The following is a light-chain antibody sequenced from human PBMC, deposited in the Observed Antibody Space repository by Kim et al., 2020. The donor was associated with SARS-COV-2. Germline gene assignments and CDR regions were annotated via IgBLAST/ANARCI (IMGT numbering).Light chain of an antibody. V-gene: IGKV3-15*01. Sequence: ETLMTQSPATLSVSAGERATITCRASQSISSNLAWYQQKPGQAPRPLIYGASTRATGVPARFSGSGSGTEFTLTVSSLQSEDFAVYYCTHFNNCPTFVGRTKVDIK. CDR2: GAS. CDR1: QSISSN. J-gene: IGKJ4*01. CDR3: THFNNCPT.